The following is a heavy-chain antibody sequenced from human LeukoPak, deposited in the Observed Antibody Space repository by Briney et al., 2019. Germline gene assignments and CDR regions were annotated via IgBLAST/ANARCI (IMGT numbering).Heavy chain of an antibody. Sequence: GGSLRLSCAASGFIFSSYSMNWVRQAPGKGLEWVSSISTSSSYIYYADSVKGRSTISRDNANNSLYLQMNSLSAEGTAVYYCARLFTSGWYNWFDPWGQGTLVTVSS. CDR3: ARLFTSGWYNWFDP. D-gene: IGHD2-2*01. CDR2: ISTSSSYI. J-gene: IGHJ5*02. V-gene: IGHV3-21*01. CDR1: GFIFSSYS.